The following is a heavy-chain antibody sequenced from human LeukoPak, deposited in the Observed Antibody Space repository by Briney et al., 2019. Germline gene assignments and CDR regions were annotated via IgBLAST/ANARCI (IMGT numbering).Heavy chain of an antibody. CDR2: ISAYNGNT. Sequence: ASVKVSCNASGYTFTSYGISWVRQAPGQGLEWMGWISAYNGNTNYAQNLQGRVTLTTDTSTSTAYMELSSLRSDDTAVYYCARSFYDDSGYSAWFNWGQGTLVTVSS. CDR3: ARSFYDDSGYSAWFN. CDR1: GYTFTSYG. D-gene: IGHD3-22*01. V-gene: IGHV1-18*01. J-gene: IGHJ4*02.